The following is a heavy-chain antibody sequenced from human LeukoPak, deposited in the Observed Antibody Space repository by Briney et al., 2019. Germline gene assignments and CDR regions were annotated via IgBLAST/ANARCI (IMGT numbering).Heavy chain of an antibody. J-gene: IGHJ4*02. V-gene: IGHV4-61*02. Sequence: SQTLSLTCTVSGGSVTSGNYYWNWIRQPAGKGLEWIVRIYTNGGASYNPSLKSRVTISIDASKNQFSLKLSSVTAADTAVYYRAREPPGYWGQGILVTVSS. CDR3: AREPPGY. CDR2: IYTNGGA. CDR1: GGSVTSGNYY.